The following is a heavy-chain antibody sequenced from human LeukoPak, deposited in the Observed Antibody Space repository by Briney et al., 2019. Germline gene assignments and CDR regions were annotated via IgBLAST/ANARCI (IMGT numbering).Heavy chain of an antibody. D-gene: IGHD6-19*01. V-gene: IGHV4-39*01. Sequence: SETLSLTCTVYGGSISSSSYYWGWIRQPPGKGLEWIGSIYYSGSTYYNPSLKSRVTISVDTSKNQFSLKLSSVTAADTAVYYCARHSSGEFDYWGQGTLVTVSS. CDR1: GGSISSSSYY. CDR3: ARHSSGEFDY. J-gene: IGHJ4*02. CDR2: IYYSGST.